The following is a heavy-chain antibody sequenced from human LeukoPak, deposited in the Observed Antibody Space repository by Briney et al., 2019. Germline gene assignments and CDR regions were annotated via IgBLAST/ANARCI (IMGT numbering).Heavy chain of an antibody. CDR3: ARAPWYVWGSYRLYYFDY. D-gene: IGHD3-16*02. V-gene: IGHV1-18*01. Sequence: GASVKDSCKASGYTFTSYGISWVRQAPGQGLEWMGWISAYNGNTNYAQKLQGRVTMTTDTSTCTAYMELRSLRSDDTAVYYCARAPWYVWGSYRLYYFDYWGQGTLVTVSS. CDR2: ISAYNGNT. CDR1: GYTFTSYG. J-gene: IGHJ4*02.